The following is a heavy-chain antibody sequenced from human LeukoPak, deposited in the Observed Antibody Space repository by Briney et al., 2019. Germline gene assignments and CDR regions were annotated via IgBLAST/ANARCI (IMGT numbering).Heavy chain of an antibody. D-gene: IGHD6-19*01. Sequence: PGGSLRLSCAASGFTFSGFWMHWVRQAPGKGLVWVSCISFDGSDATYADSVKGRFTISRDNAKNTLHLQMDSLTVEDTAVYYCASPGIAVAGQDYWGQGTLVTVSS. CDR3: ASPGIAVAGQDY. CDR1: GFTFSGFW. CDR2: ISFDGSDA. J-gene: IGHJ4*02. V-gene: IGHV3-74*01.